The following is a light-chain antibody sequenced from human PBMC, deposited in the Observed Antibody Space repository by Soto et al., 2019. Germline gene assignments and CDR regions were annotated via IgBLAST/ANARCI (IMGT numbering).Light chain of an antibody. V-gene: IGKV3-20*01. CDR1: QSVSSSY. CDR3: KQYGTSPLT. CDR2: GAS. Sequence: EIVLTQSPGTLSLSPGERATLSCRASQSVSSSYLAWYQQKPGRAPRLLIYGASSRATGIPDRFGGSGSGTDFTLTISRLEPEDFAVYYCKQYGTSPLTFGGGTKVEIK. J-gene: IGKJ4*01.